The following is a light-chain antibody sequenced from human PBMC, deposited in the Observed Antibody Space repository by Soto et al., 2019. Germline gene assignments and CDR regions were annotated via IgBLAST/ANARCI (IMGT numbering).Light chain of an antibody. V-gene: IGKV1-39*01. CDR1: QSISGY. Sequence: DIQMTQSPSSLSASVGDRVTITCRASQSISGYLSWYQQKPGKAPQPLIYAASSLQSGVPSRFSGSGSGTDFTLTISSLQPEDFATYYCQQSHNTWTFGQGTKVDIK. CDR3: QQSHNTWT. J-gene: IGKJ1*01. CDR2: AAS.